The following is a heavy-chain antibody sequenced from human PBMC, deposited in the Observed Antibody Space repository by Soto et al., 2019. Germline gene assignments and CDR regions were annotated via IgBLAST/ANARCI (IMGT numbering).Heavy chain of an antibody. Sequence: SETLSLTCAVYGGSFSGYYWSWLRQPPGKGLEWIGEINHSGSTNYNPSLKSRVTISVDTSKNQFSLKLSSVTAADTAVYYCASIFGVVNSRYYYYGMDVWGQGTTVTVS. D-gene: IGHD3-3*01. CDR2: INHSGST. J-gene: IGHJ6*02. CDR1: GGSFSGYY. V-gene: IGHV4-34*01. CDR3: ASIFGVVNSRYYYYGMDV.